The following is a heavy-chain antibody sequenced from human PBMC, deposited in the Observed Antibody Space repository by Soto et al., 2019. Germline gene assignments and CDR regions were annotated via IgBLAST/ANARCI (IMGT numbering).Heavy chain of an antibody. D-gene: IGHD6-13*01. Sequence: ASVKVSCEASGYTFTSYGISWVRQAPGQGLEWMGWISAYNGNTNYAQKLQGRVTMTTDTSTSTAYMELRSLRSDDTAVYYCAASIAAAATPYYYYGMDVWGQGTTVTVSS. CDR2: ISAYNGNT. CDR3: AASIAAAATPYYYYGMDV. J-gene: IGHJ6*02. V-gene: IGHV1-18*01. CDR1: GYTFTSYG.